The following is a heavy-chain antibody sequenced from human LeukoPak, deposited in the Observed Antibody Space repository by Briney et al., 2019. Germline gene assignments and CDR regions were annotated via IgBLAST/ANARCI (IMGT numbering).Heavy chain of an antibody. Sequence: GGSLRLSCTASGFTFSNYGMHWVRQAPGKGLEWVAFIRYDGSNTSYADSVKGRFTISRDNSKNALYLQMNSLRAEDTAVYYCARAGYSSSWYVVDWGQGTLVTVSS. V-gene: IGHV3-30*02. D-gene: IGHD6-13*01. CDR3: ARAGYSSSWYVVD. CDR1: GFTFSNYG. J-gene: IGHJ4*02. CDR2: IRYDGSNT.